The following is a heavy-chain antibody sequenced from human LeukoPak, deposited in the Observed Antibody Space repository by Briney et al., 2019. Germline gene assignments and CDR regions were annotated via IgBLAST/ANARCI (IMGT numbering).Heavy chain of an antibody. J-gene: IGHJ6*03. CDR3: AGSYCSSTSCSPYYYYYMDV. D-gene: IGHD2-2*01. Sequence: SQTLSLTCTVSGGSISSGDYYWSWIRQHPGKGLEWIGYIYYSGSTYYNPSLKSRVTISVDTSKNQFSLKLSSVTAADTAVYYCAGSYCSSTSCSPYYYYYMDVWGKGTTVTVSS. CDR1: GGSISSGDYY. V-gene: IGHV4-31*03. CDR2: IYYSGST.